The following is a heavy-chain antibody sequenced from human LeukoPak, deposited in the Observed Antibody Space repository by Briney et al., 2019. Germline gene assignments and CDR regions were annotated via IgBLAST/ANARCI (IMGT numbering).Heavy chain of an antibody. CDR3: ARPTYTSSSRYFFDY. J-gene: IGHJ4*02. CDR2: ISAYNGNT. V-gene: IGHV1-18*01. Sequence: ASVKVSCKASGYTFTSYGISWVRQAPGQGLEWMGWISAYNGNTNYAQKLQGRVTMTTDTSTSTAYMELRSLRSDDTAVYYCARPTYTSSSRYFFDYWGQGTLVTVSS. CDR1: GYTFTSYG. D-gene: IGHD6-13*01.